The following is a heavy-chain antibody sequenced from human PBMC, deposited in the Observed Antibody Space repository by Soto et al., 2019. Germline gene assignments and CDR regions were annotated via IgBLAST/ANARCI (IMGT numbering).Heavy chain of an antibody. Sequence: SETLSLTCAVSGGSISSSNWWSWVRQPPGKGLEWIGEIYHSGSTNYNPSLKSRVTISVDKSKNQFSLKLSSVTAADTAVYYCARVRGYDDCWSGYKTSGMDVWGQGTTVTVSS. CDR3: ARVRGYDDCWSGYKTSGMDV. D-gene: IGHD3-3*01. CDR1: GGSISSSNW. V-gene: IGHV4-4*02. CDR2: IYHSGST. J-gene: IGHJ6*02.